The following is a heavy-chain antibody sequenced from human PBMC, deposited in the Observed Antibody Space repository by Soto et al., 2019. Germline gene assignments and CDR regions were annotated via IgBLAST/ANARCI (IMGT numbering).Heavy chain of an antibody. D-gene: IGHD1-1*01. V-gene: IGHV3-9*01. CDR1: GFTFDDYA. CDR2: ISWNSGSI. J-gene: IGHJ4*02. Sequence: GGSLRLSCAASGFTFDDYAMHWVRQAPGKGLEWVSGISWNSGSIGYADSVKGRFTISRDNAKNSLYLQMYSLRAEDTALYYCAKGLDDYYFDYWGQGTLVTVSS. CDR3: AKGLDDYYFDY.